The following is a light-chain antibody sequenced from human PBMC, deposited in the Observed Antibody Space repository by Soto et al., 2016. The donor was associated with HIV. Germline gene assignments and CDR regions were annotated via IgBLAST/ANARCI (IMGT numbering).Light chain of an antibody. CDR1: QGISTW. CDR2: AAS. CDR3: LQDYSYPFT. Sequence: DIQMTQSPSTLSASVRDRVSITCRASQGISTWLAWYQQKPGKAPKLLIYAASSLQSGVPSRFSGSGSGTDFTLTISGLQPEDSASYFCLQDYSYPFTFGQGTKLEIK. V-gene: IGKV1-12*01. J-gene: IGKJ2*01.